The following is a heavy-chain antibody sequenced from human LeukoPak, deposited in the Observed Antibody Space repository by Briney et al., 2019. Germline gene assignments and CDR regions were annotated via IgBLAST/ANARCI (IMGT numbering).Heavy chain of an antibody. Sequence: PGGSLRLSCAASGFTFSSYAMHWVRQAPGKGLEWVAVISYDGSNKYYADSVKGRFTISRDNSKNTLYLQMNSLRAEDTAVYYCAKLLVPAARVPFDYWGQGTLVTVSS. V-gene: IGHV3-30-3*02. D-gene: IGHD2-2*01. CDR2: ISYDGSNK. J-gene: IGHJ4*02. CDR3: AKLLVPAARVPFDY. CDR1: GFTFSSYA.